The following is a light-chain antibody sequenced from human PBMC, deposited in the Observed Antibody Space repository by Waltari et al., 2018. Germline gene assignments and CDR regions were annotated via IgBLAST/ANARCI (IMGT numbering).Light chain of an antibody. CDR3: MQTVQFRWT. V-gene: IGKV2-24*01. CDR2: QVS. J-gene: IGKJ1*01. CDR1: QSLVYNDGNTY. Sequence: DIVLTQTPLSSPVTLGQPASISCRSSQSLVYNDGNTYLSWLQQRPGQPPRTLIYQVSNRFYGVPHRLSGSGAGTDFTMKISRVEAEDVGVYYCMQTVQFRWTFGQGTKVEIK.